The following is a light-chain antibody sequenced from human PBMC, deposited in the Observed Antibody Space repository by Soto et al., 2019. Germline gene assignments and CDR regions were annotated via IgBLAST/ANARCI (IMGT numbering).Light chain of an antibody. CDR2: DAS. CDR1: PSVSSN. Sequence: EIVMTQSPATLSVSPGERATLSCRASPSVSSNLAWYQQKPGQTPRLLIYDASTRAAGIPARFTGSGSGTEFTLTISSLQSEDFAVYYCQQYNNWPLYTFGQGTKMEIK. V-gene: IGKV3-15*01. J-gene: IGKJ2*01. CDR3: QQYNNWPLYT.